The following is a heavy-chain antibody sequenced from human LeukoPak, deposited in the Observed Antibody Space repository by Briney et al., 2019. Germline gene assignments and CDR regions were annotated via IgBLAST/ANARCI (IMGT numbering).Heavy chain of an antibody. J-gene: IGHJ6*03. CDR3: AKDRCGSGIGCYYYYMDV. CDR1: GFSFSGYG. V-gene: IGHV3-30*02. Sequence: PGGSLRLSCAAPGFSFSGYGMHWVRQAPGKGLEWVAYIQHDGSNQQYADSVKGRFSISRDTSKNMLYLQMNSLRAEDTAVYYCAKDRCGSGIGCYYYYMDVWGKGTTVTISS. D-gene: IGHD6-19*01. CDR2: IQHDGSNQ.